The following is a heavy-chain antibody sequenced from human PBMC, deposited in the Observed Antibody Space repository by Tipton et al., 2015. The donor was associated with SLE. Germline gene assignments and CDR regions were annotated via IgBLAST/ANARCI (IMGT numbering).Heavy chain of an antibody. CDR2: INHSGST. CDR3: ARLIAARLPFDY. V-gene: IGHV4-34*01. J-gene: IGHJ4*02. CDR1: GGSFSGYY. Sequence: GLVKPSETLSLTCAVYGGSFSGYYWSWIRQPPGKGLEWIGEINHSGSTNHNPSLKRRVTISVDTSKNQFSLKLSSVTAADTAVYYCARLIAARLPFDYWGQGTLVTVSS. D-gene: IGHD6-6*01.